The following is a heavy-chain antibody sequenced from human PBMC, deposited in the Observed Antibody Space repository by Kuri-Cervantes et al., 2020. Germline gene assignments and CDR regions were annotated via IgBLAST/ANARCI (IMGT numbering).Heavy chain of an antibody. Sequence: SETLSLTCTVSGYSTTSGYYWGWIRQPPGQGLEWIGSIYHSGRTYYNTSLKSRVTISVDTSKNQFSLKLSSVTAADTAVYYCARVSTVREGWLSRYYFDYWGQGTLVTVSS. D-gene: IGHD3-22*01. CDR3: ARVSTVREGWLSRYYFDY. CDR1: GYSTTSGYY. V-gene: IGHV4-38-2*02. J-gene: IGHJ4*02. CDR2: IYHSGRT.